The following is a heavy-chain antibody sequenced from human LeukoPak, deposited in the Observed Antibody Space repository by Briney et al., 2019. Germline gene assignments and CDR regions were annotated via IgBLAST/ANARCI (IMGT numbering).Heavy chain of an antibody. J-gene: IGHJ4*02. Sequence: GGSLRLSCAASGFTFSNYSMNWVRQAPGKGLEWISYISSSSTIIYYVDSVKGRFTISRDNAKNSLYLQMNSLRAEDTAVYYCARTRGSDTAMARPLFVYWGQGTLVTVSS. V-gene: IGHV3-48*01. CDR2: ISSSSTII. CDR3: ARTRGSDTAMARPLFVY. CDR1: GFTFSNYS. D-gene: IGHD5-18*01.